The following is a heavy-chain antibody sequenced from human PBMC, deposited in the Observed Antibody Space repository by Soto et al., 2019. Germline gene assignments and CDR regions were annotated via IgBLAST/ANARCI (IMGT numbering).Heavy chain of an antibody. V-gene: IGHV4-59*01. J-gene: IGHJ4*02. D-gene: IGHD3-3*01. CDR2: IYYSGTT. Sequence: PSETLSLTCTVSGGSISSYYWNWIRQPPGKGLEWIGYIYYSGTTNHNPSLKSRVTISVDASKNQFSLILSSVTAADTAVYYCARTRLNHDFWSGYQYWGQGTLVTVSS. CDR1: GGSISSYY. CDR3: ARTRLNHDFWSGYQY.